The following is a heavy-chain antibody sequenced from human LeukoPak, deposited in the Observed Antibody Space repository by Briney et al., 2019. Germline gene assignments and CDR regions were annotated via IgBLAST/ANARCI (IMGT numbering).Heavy chain of an antibody. D-gene: IGHD6-19*01. CDR3: ARPHSSGWYGGFDI. Sequence: SETLSLTCTVSGGSISSGSYYWSWIRQPAGKGLEWIGRIYTSGSTNYNPSLKSRVTILLDTSKNQFSLKLRSVTAADTAVYYCARPHSSGWYGGFDIWGQGTMVTVSS. CDR1: GGSISSGSYY. CDR2: IYTSGST. J-gene: IGHJ3*02. V-gene: IGHV4-61*02.